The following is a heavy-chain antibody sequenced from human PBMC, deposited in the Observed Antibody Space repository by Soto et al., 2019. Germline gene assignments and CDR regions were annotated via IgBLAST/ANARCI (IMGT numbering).Heavy chain of an antibody. V-gene: IGHV1-2*04. Sequence: GASVKVSCKASGYTFTGYYMHWVRQAPGQGLEWMGWINPNSGGTNYAQKFQGWVTMTRDTSISTAYMELSRLRSDDTAVYYCARDRGYCSGGSCYIAFDIWGQGTMVTVSS. D-gene: IGHD2-15*01. CDR1: GYTFTGYY. CDR2: INPNSGGT. J-gene: IGHJ3*02. CDR3: ARDRGYCSGGSCYIAFDI.